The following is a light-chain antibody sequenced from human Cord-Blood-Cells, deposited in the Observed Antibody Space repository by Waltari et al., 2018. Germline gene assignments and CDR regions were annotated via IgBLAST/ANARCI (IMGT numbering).Light chain of an antibody. V-gene: IGLV1-47*01. CDR1: SSNIGSNY. CDR3: AAWDDSLSGQV. CDR2: RNN. J-gene: IGLJ7*01. Sequence: QSVLTQPPSASGTPGQRVTISCSGSSSNIGSNYVYWYQQLPGTAPKLLIYRNNPRPPGVPGRFSGSKSGTSASLAISGLRSEDEADYYCAAWDDSLSGQVFGGGTQLTVL.